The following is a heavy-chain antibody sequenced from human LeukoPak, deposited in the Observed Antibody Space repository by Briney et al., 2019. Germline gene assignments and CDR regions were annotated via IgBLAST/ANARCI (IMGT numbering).Heavy chain of an antibody. V-gene: IGHV3-7*01. CDR3: ARDLPHNCGGDCPWVY. CDR1: GFTFSSYW. D-gene: IGHD2-21*02. Sequence: PGGSLRLSCAASGFTFSSYWMSWVRQAPGKGLEWVANIKQDGSEKYYADSVKGRFTISRDNSKNTLYLQMNSLRAEDTAVYYCARDLPHNCGGDCPWVYWGQGTLVTVSS. CDR2: IKQDGSEK. J-gene: IGHJ4*02.